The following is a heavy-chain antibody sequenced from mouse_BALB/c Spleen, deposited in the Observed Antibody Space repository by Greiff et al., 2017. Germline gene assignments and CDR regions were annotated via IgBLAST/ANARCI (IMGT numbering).Heavy chain of an antibody. CDR3: AREPSMVTTGDYYAMDY. CDR2: IWGDGST. D-gene: IGHD2-2*01. J-gene: IGHJ4*01. CDR1: GSSLTGYG. V-gene: IGHV2-6-7*01. Sequence: VKLMESGPGLVAPSQSLSITCTVSGSSLTGYGVNWVRQPPGKGLEWLGMIWGDGSTDYNSAPKSRLSISKDNSKSQVFLKMNSLQTDDTARYYCAREPSMVTTGDYYAMDYWGQGTSVTVAS.